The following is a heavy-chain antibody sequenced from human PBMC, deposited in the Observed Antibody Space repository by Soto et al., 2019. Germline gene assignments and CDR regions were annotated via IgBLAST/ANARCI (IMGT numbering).Heavy chain of an antibody. CDR3: AVGFRELSPGKYYLYGMDV. CDR2: IYYSGST. Sequence: PSETLSVTCTFSGGSISIGSYFWNGIRQHPANGPEWIGYIYYSGSTYYNPSLKSRVTISVDTSKNQLSLKLRSVTAADTAVYYCAVGFRELSPGKYYLYGMDVWGQGTTVTGSS. D-gene: IGHD3-10*01. CDR1: GGSISIGSYF. J-gene: IGHJ6*02. V-gene: IGHV4-31*03.